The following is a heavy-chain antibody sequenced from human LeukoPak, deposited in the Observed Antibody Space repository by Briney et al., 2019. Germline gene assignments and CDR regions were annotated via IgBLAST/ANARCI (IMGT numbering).Heavy chain of an antibody. D-gene: IGHD6-6*01. J-gene: IGHJ4*02. Sequence: ASVKVSCKTSGYTFTGYYMHWMRQAPGQGLEWMGWINLNSGGTNYAQKFQGRVIMTRDTSISTAYMELGSLRSDDTAVYYCARARWQLVPYFDSWGQGTLVTVSS. CDR3: ARARWQLVPYFDS. CDR2: INLNSGGT. CDR1: GYTFTGYY. V-gene: IGHV1-2*02.